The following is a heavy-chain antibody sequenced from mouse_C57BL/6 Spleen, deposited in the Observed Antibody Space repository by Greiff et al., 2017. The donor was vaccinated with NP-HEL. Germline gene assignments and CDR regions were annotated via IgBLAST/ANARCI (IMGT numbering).Heavy chain of an antibody. D-gene: IGHD1-1*01. CDR3: ARLRTVVAFYYFDY. CDR1: GYTFTSYW. V-gene: IGHV1-52*01. J-gene: IGHJ2*01. CDR2: IDPSDSET. Sequence: VQLQQPGAELVRPGSSVKLSCKASGYTFTSYWMHWVKQRPIQGLEWIGNIDPSDSETHYNQKFKDKATLTVDKSSSTAYMQLSSLTSEDSAVYYCARLRTVVAFYYFDYWGQGTTLTVSS.